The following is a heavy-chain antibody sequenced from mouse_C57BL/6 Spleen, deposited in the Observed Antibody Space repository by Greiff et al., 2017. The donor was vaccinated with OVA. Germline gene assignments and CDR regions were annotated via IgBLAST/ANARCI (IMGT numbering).Heavy chain of an antibody. CDR1: GYTFTSYW. Sequence: VQLQQPGAELVMPGASVKLSCKASGYTFTSYWMHWVKQRPGQGLEWIGEIDPSDSYTNYHQKFKGKSTLTVDKSSSTAYMQLSSLTSEDSAVYYCARAWVITTAAMDYWGQGTSVTVSS. J-gene: IGHJ4*01. V-gene: IGHV1-69*01. CDR2: IDPSDSYT. CDR3: ARAWVITTAAMDY. D-gene: IGHD1-1*01.